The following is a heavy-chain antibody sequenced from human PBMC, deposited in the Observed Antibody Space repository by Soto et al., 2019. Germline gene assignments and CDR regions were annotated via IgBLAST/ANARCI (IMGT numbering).Heavy chain of an antibody. CDR1: GGTFNNYA. CDR3: ASFDGTLVRGGRSSPYEMDV. D-gene: IGHD3-10*01. CDR2: IITTFGTG. J-gene: IGHJ6*02. Sequence: QVLLVQSGPEVKKPGSSVKVSCKASGGTFNNYAINWVRQAPGQGLEWMGGIITTFGTGNHAQKFQGRVTITTDESKTTAYMELNSLRSEDTAIYYCASFDGTLVRGGRSSPYEMDVWGQGTTVIVSS. V-gene: IGHV1-69*01.